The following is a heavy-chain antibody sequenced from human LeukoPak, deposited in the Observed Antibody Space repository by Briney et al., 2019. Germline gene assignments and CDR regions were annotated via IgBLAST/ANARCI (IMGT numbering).Heavy chain of an antibody. J-gene: IGHJ4*02. D-gene: IGHD1-14*01. CDR2: INYSGST. Sequence: SETLSLTCTVSGVSLSITTYFWVCIRQPPGQGLEWLDSINYSGSTYYSPSLESRITMSMDTSKNQFYLQLTCVTAADMAVYYCATSERRDFTTGYWGQGSLVTVSS. CDR1: GVSLSITTYF. CDR3: ATSERRDFTTGY. V-gene: IGHV4-39*01.